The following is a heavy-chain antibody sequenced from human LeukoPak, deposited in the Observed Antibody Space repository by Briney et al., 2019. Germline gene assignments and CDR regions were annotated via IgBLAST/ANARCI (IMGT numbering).Heavy chain of an antibody. J-gene: IGHJ4*02. Sequence: PSETLSLTCAVYGGSFSGYYWSWIRQPPGKGLEWIGEIDHSGSTNYNPSLKSRVTISVDASKNQFSLKLSSVTAAGTAVYYCARGGRSYYDILTGLLSLDYWGQGTLVTVSS. V-gene: IGHV4-34*01. D-gene: IGHD3-9*01. CDR2: IDHSGST. CDR3: ARGGRSYYDILTGLLSLDY. CDR1: GGSFSGYY.